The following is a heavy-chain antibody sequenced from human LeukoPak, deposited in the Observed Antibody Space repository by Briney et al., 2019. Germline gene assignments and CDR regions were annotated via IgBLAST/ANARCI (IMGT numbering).Heavy chain of an antibody. CDR3: ARDRREQWLVPFDY. CDR1: GFTFSSYS. Sequence: PGGSLRLSCAASGFTFSSYSMNWVRQAPGKGLEWVSSISSSSYIYYADSVKGRFTISRDKAKNSLYLQMNSLRAEDTAVYYCARDRREQWLVPFDYWGQGTLVTVSS. CDR2: ISSSSYI. D-gene: IGHD6-19*01. V-gene: IGHV3-21*01. J-gene: IGHJ4*02.